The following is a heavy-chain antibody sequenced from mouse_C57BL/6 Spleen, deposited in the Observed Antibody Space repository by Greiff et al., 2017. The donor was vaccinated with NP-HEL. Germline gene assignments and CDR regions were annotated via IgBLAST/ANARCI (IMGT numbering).Heavy chain of an antibody. CDR2: INPNNGGT. CDR1: GYTFTDYN. Sequence: EVQLQQSGPELVKPGASVKMSCKASGYTFTDYNMHWVKQSHGKSLEWIGYINPNNGGTSYNQKFKGKATLTVNKSSSTAYMELRSLTSEDSAVYYCANTHSKDWYFDVWGTGTTVTVSS. D-gene: IGHD2-5*01. V-gene: IGHV1-22*01. CDR3: ANTHSKDWYFDV. J-gene: IGHJ1*03.